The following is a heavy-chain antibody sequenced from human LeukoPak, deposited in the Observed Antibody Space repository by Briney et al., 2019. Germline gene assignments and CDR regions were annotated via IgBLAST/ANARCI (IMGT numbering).Heavy chain of an antibody. CDR3: AKDSDYSSGWYSPIDTFDI. Sequence: PGGSLRLSCAASGFAFSTYWMTWVRQAPGKGLEWVSAITGSGGGAYYADSVKGRFTISRDNSKNTLHLQMNSLRAEDTAVYFCAKDSDYSSGWYSPIDTFDIWGQGTMVTVSS. J-gene: IGHJ3*02. D-gene: IGHD6-19*01. CDR2: ITGSGGGA. CDR1: GFAFSTYW. V-gene: IGHV3-23*01.